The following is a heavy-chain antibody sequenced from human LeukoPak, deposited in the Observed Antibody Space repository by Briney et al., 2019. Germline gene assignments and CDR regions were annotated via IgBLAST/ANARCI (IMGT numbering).Heavy chain of an antibody. Sequence: SETLSLTCTVSGGSISSYYWNWIRQPAGKGLEWIGEINHSGSTNYNPSLKSRVTISVDTSKNQFSLKLSSVTAADTAVYYCAREPSTSYYYDSSGPDYWGQGTLVTVSS. J-gene: IGHJ4*02. CDR1: GGSISSYY. CDR3: AREPSTSYYYDSSGPDY. V-gene: IGHV4-34*01. CDR2: INHSGST. D-gene: IGHD3-22*01.